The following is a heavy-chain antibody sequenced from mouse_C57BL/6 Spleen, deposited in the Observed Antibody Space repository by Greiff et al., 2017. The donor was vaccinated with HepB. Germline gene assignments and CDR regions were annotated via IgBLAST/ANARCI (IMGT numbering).Heavy chain of an antibody. CDR1: GYTFTSYW. CDR3: ARREKTGTDWYFDV. J-gene: IGHJ1*03. CDR2: IDPSDSYT. D-gene: IGHD4-1*01. Sequence: QVQLQQPGAELVMPGASVKLSCKASGYTFTSYWMHWVKQRPGQGLEWIGEIDPSDSYTNYNQKFKGKSTLTVDKSSSTAYMQLSSLTSEDSAVYYCARREKTGTDWYFDVWGTGTTVTVSS. V-gene: IGHV1-69*01.